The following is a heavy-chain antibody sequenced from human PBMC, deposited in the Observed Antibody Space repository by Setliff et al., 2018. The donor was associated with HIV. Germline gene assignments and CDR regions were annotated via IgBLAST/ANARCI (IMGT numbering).Heavy chain of an antibody. J-gene: IGHJ3*02. CDR1: GYTFTSYA. V-gene: IGHV1-46*01. Sequence: GASVKVSRKASGYTFTSYAMHWVRQAPGQRLEWMGGFIPSGGSTSYAQKFQGRVTMTRDTSTSTVYMELSSLRSEDTAVYYCARATVTTVRAFDIWGQGTMVTVSS. CDR3: ARATVTTVRAFDI. D-gene: IGHD4-17*01. CDR2: FIPSGGST.